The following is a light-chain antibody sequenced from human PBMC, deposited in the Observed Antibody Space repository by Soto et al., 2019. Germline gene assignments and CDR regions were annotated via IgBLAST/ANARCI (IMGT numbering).Light chain of an antibody. Sequence: QSVLTQPPSASGSPGQRVTMSCSGSSSNIETNNVYWYQRLPGTTPKLLIFYNNQRPPGVPARLSGSKSDTSASLAISGLRSEDEADYFCAAWDDSLSRVVFGGGTKLTVL. J-gene: IGLJ3*02. CDR2: YNN. V-gene: IGLV1-47*02. CDR3: AAWDDSLSRVV. CDR1: SSNIETNN.